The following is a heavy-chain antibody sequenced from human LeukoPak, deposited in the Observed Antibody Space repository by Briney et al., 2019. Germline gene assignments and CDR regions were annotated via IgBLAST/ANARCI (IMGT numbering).Heavy chain of an antibody. V-gene: IGHV1-2*02. CDR2: IDPNSGGT. J-gene: IGHJ4*02. CDR3: ARGGGTVAPAPWVPFAY. Sequence: ASMKVSCKASGYTFSGNYIHWVRQAPGQGLEYMGYIDPNSGGTYYIEKFQGRVTMTRDMSINTAYVELSSLTSDDTAVYYCARGGGTVAPAPWVPFAYWGQGTLVTVSS. CDR1: GYTFSGNY. D-gene: IGHD4-11*01.